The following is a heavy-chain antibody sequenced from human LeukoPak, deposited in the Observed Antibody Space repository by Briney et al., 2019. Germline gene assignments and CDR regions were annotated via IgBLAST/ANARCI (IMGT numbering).Heavy chain of an antibody. Sequence: PSETLSLTCTVSGGSISSYYWSWIRQPPGKGLEWIGYIYYSGSTNYNPSLKSRVTISVDTSKNQFSLKLSSVTAADTAVYYCARGGTYGSGSYYYYGMDVWGQGTTVTVSS. CDR2: IYYSGST. V-gene: IGHV4-59*01. CDR1: GGSISSYY. J-gene: IGHJ6*02. CDR3: ARGGTYGSGSYYYYGMDV. D-gene: IGHD3-10*01.